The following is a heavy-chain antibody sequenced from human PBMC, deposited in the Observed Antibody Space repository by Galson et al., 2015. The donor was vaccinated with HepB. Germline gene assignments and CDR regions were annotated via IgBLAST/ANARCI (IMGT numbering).Heavy chain of an antibody. CDR3: ARNNRHDKDAFEN. V-gene: IGHV1-18*01. CDR1: GYTFTSYY. J-gene: IGHJ3*02. Sequence: SVKVSCKASGYTFTSYYIHWVRQAPGEGLEWMGWVGAYNGNTNYAQKVHGRVTMTTDTSTSTAYMELSSLRSDDTAVYYCARNNRHDKDAFENWGQGTMVTVS. D-gene: IGHD1/OR15-1a*01. CDR2: VGAYNGNT.